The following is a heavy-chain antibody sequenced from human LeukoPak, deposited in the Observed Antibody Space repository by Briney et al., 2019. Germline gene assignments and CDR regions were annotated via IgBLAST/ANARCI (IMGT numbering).Heavy chain of an antibody. Sequence: ASVKVSCKASGYTFTSYDINWVRQATGQGLEWMGWMNPNSGNTGYAQKFQGRVTMTRNTSISTAYMELSSLRSEDTAVYYCARVLGRTSWIGYWGQGTLVTVSS. CDR2: MNPNSGNT. D-gene: IGHD2-2*01. CDR1: GYTFTSYD. J-gene: IGHJ4*02. CDR3: ARVLGRTSWIGY. V-gene: IGHV1-8*01.